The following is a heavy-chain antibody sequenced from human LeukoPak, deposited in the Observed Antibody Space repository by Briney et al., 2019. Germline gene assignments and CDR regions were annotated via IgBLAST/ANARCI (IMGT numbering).Heavy chain of an antibody. D-gene: IGHD2-21*02. V-gene: IGHV4-4*02. CDR1: GFTFSSYGM. CDR3: AGAYCGGDCYSGRAFDI. CDR2: VYHSGST. J-gene: IGHJ3*02. Sequence: GTLRLSCAASGFTFSSYGMSWVRQAPGKGLEWIGEVYHSGSTNYNPSLKSRVTISVDKSKNQFSLKLSSVTAADTAVYYCAGAYCGGDCYSGRAFDIWGQGTMVTVSS.